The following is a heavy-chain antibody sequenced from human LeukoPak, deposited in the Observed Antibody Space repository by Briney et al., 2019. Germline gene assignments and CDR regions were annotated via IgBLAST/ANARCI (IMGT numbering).Heavy chain of an antibody. V-gene: IGHV3-21*01. J-gene: IGHJ5*02. CDR1: GFTFSSYS. CDR3: ARDGLFIEEKNWFDP. CDR2: ISSSSTYM. Sequence: GGSLRLSCAASGFTFSSYSMNWVRQAPGKGLEWVSSISSSSTYMYYADSVKGRFTISRDNAKNSLYLQMNSLRAEDTAVYYCARDGLFIEEKNWFDPWGQGTLVTVSS. D-gene: IGHD2-15*01.